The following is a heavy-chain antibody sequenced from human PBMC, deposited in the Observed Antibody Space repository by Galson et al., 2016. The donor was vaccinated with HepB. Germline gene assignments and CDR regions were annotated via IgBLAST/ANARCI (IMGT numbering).Heavy chain of an antibody. CDR2: ISGSPSST. J-gene: IGHJ6*02. CDR3: ARAPAYYYGSGGYYHPNYYYYGMDV. V-gene: IGHV3-23*01. CDR1: EFTFSTYA. Sequence: SLRLSCAASEFTFSTYAMSWVRQAPGRGLEWVSAISGSPSSTYYADSVKGRFTISRDNSKNTVYLQMNSLRVADTAIYYCARAPAYYYGSGGYYHPNYYYYGMDVWGQGTTVTVSS. D-gene: IGHD3-22*01.